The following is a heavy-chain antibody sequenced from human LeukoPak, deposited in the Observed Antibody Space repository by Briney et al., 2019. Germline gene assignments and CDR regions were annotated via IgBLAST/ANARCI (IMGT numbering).Heavy chain of an antibody. J-gene: IGHJ6*03. CDR1: GFTFSSYW. CDR3: ARGDYYGSGSYRGGWYYYYYMDV. D-gene: IGHD3-10*01. CDR2: LNSDGSST. V-gene: IGHV3-74*01. Sequence: GGSLRLSCAASGFTFSSYWMHWVRHAPGKGLVWVSRLNSDGSSTSYADSVKGRFTISRDNAKNTLYLQMNSLRAEDTAVYYCARGDYYGSGSYRGGWYYYYYMDVWGKGTTVTVSS.